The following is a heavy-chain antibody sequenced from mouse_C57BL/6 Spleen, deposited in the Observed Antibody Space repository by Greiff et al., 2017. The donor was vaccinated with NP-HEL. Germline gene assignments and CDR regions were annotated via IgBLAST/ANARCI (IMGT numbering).Heavy chain of an antibody. CDR1: GFTFSDYG. CDR3: ASYYSIACFAY. J-gene: IGHJ3*01. D-gene: IGHD2-5*01. Sequence: EVKLMESGGGLVKPGGSLKLSCAASGFTFSDYGMHWVRQAPEKGLEWVAYISSGSSTIYYADTVKGRFTISRDNAKNTLFLQMTSLRSEDTAMYYCASYYSIACFAYWGQGTLVTVSA. V-gene: IGHV5-17*01. CDR2: ISSGSSTI.